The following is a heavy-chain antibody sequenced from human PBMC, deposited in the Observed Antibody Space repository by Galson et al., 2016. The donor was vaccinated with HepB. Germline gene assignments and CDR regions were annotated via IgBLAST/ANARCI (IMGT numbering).Heavy chain of an antibody. CDR2: ISSSSSYI. D-gene: IGHD1-26*01. J-gene: IGHJ4*02. CDR1: GFTFNRYT. Sequence: SLRLSCAASGFTFNRYTMNWVRQAPGKGLEWVAYISSSSSYIYYADSVKGRFTISRDNAKKSLYLQMNSLKTEDTAVYYCAKTHLYSGSVFDQWGQGTLVTVSS. V-gene: IGHV3-21*03. CDR3: AKTHLYSGSVFDQ.